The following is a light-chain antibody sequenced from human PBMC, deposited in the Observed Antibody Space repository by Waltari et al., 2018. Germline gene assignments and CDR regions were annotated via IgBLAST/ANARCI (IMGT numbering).Light chain of an antibody. CDR3: QEYYTIPPWA. Sequence: DIVMTQSPDSLAMSLGERATINCRSSRSILSSANNKNYLGWYQKKPGPPPELIFYWASTRQSGVPDRFSASGSGTDFSLTISSLQAEDVAVYYCQEYYTIPPWAFGQGTKVEIK. CDR2: WAS. CDR1: RSILSSANNKNY. V-gene: IGKV4-1*01. J-gene: IGKJ1*01.